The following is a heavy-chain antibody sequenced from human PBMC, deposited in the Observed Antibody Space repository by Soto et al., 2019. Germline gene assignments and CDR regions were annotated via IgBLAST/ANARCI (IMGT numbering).Heavy chain of an antibody. CDR2: IYPGDSDT. CDR1: GYSFTSYW. V-gene: IGHV5-51*01. Sequence: PGESLKISCKGSGYSFTSYWIGWVRQMPGKGLEWMGIIYPGDSDTRYSPSFQGQVTISADKSISTAYLQWSSLKASDTAMYYCARHHGPEGRSGSRSPVYYYYYYMDVWGKGTTVTVSS. J-gene: IGHJ6*03. CDR3: ARHHGPEGRSGSRSPVYYYYYYMDV. D-gene: IGHD3-10*01.